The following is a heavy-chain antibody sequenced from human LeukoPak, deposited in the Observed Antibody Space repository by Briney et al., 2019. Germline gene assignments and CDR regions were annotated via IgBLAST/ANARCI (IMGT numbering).Heavy chain of an antibody. CDR3: ARGGSVSYYFDY. D-gene: IGHD1-26*01. CDR2: ISTSGSTI. J-gene: IGHJ4*02. CDR1: GFTFSTYE. Sequence: PGGSLRLSCAASGFTFSTYEMNWVRQAPGKGLEWVSYISTSGSTIYYADSAKGRFTISRDNAKNSLYLQMNSLRAEDTAIYYCARGGSVSYYFDYWGQGTLVTVSS. V-gene: IGHV3-48*03.